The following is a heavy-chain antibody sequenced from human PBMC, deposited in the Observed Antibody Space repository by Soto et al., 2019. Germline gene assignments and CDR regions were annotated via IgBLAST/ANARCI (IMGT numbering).Heavy chain of an antibody. D-gene: IGHD3-9*01. CDR1: GFAFSTYG. V-gene: IGHV3-33*08. J-gene: IGHJ4*02. CDR2: IWADGSRQ. Sequence: QVQLVESGGGVIQPGKSLRLSCSASGFAFSTYGMHWVRQAPGKGLEWVAVIWADGSRQFYGDSVKGRVTISRDNSKNTLYLKMNSLRVDDTAVYYGVGWTGYWGLRDYWGQGTLVTVSS. CDR3: VGWTGYWGLRDY.